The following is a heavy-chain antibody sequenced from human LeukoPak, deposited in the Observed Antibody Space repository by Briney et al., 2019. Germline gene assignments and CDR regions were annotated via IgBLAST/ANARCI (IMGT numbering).Heavy chain of an antibody. D-gene: IGHD5-12*01. Sequence: PSETLSLTCAVYGGSFSGYYWSWIRQPPGKGLEWIGEINHSGSTNYNPSLKSRVTISVDTSKNQFSLKLSSVTAADTAVYYCARRRGSGYDKIARFDYWGQGTLVTVSS. CDR2: INHSGST. CDR3: ARRRGSGYDKIARFDY. J-gene: IGHJ4*02. CDR1: GGSFSGYY. V-gene: IGHV4-34*01.